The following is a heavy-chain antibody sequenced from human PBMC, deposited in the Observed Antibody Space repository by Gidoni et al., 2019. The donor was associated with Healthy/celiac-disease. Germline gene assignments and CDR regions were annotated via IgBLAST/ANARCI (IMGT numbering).Heavy chain of an antibody. CDR2: IYYSGST. J-gene: IGHJ4*02. CDR3: ASEIAAVRAFDY. D-gene: IGHD6-13*01. Sequence: QVQLQESGPGLVKPSETLSLTCTVSGGSISSYYWSWIRQPPGKGLEWIGYIYYSGSTNYNPSLKSRVTISVDTSKNQFSLKLSSVTAADTAVYYCASEIAAVRAFDYWGQGTLVTVSS. V-gene: IGHV4-59*01. CDR1: GGSISSYY.